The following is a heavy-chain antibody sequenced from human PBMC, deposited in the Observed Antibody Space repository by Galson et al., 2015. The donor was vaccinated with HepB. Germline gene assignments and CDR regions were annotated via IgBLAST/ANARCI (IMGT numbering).Heavy chain of an antibody. CDR2: ISYDGSNK. J-gene: IGHJ4*02. Sequence: SLRLSCAASGFTFSSYAMHWVRQAPGKGLEWVAVISYDGSNKYYADSVKGRFTISRDNSKNTLYLQMNSLRAEDTAVYYCARAGDSYYFDYWGQGTLVTVSS. CDR1: GFTFSSYA. CDR3: ARAGDSYYFDY. V-gene: IGHV3-30-3*01. D-gene: IGHD3-16*01.